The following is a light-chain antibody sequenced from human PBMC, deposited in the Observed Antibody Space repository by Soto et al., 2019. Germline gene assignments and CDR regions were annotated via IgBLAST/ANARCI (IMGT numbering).Light chain of an antibody. CDR2: GAS. Sequence: LVLTLSPGALSLSPTEGATLSCRASQSVSNSYLAWYQQKSGQARRLLIYGASNRATGIPDRFSGSGSGTEFTLTIDCLQSDDFAVYYCQQYDNGPRIRLGQGTRLENK. CDR1: QSVSNSY. J-gene: IGKJ5*01. V-gene: IGKV3-20*01. CDR3: QQYDNGPRIR.